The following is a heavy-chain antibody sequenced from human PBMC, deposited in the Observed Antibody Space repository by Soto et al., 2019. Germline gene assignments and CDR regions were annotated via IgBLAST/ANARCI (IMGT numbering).Heavy chain of an antibody. J-gene: IGHJ4*02. V-gene: IGHV4-4*02. Sequence: KTSETLSLTCDVSGVSISSGNWWSWVRQPPGKGLEWIAEVYNDGSANYPPSLESRATISVDRSKNQFPLRLTSVTAADAGKYYCARLVYDSRLNYLYIDHWGQGTLVTVSS. CDR3: ARLVYDSRLNYLYIDH. CDR2: VYNDGSA. D-gene: IGHD3-22*01. CDR1: GVSISSGNW.